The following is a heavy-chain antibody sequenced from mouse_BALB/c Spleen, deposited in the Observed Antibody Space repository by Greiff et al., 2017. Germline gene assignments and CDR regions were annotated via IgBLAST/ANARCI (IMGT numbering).Heavy chain of an antibody. J-gene: IGHJ4*01. Sequence: QVQLQQSGAELVKPGASVKLSCKASGYTFTSYWMHWVKQRPGQGLEWIGEINPSNGRTNYNEKFKGKATLTADKSSSTAYMQLSSLTSEDSAVYFCARSRYGYAMDYWGQGTSVTVSS. CDR1: GYTFTSYW. CDR3: ARSRYGYAMDY. D-gene: IGHD2-14*01. V-gene: IGHV1S81*02. CDR2: INPSNGRT.